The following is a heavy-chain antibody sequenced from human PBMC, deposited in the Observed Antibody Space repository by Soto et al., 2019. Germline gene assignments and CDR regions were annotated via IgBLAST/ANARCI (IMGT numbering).Heavy chain of an antibody. CDR1: GGSISNSNW. D-gene: IGHD1-26*01. CDR2: IYHTGST. Sequence: QVQLQESGPGLVKPSGTLSLTCGVFGGSISNSNWWPWVRQPPGKGLEWIGEIYHTGSTNYYSSLMGRVTISLDKPNNQFSLKLSSVTAADTAVYYCAHRPIVGAAIWGQGTLVTVSS. V-gene: IGHV4-4*02. J-gene: IGHJ4*02. CDR3: AHRPIVGAAI.